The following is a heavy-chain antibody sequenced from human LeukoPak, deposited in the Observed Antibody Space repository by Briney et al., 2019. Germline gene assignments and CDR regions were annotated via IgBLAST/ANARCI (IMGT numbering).Heavy chain of an antibody. CDR3: ARPRLLRYFGWLPPDAFDI. CDR2: IYYSGST. D-gene: IGHD3-9*01. J-gene: IGHJ3*02. Sequence: SETLSLTCTVSGGSISSSSYYWGWIRQPPGKGLEWIGSIYYSGSTYCNPSLKSRVTISVDTSKNQFSLKLSSVTAADTAVCYCARPRLLRYFGWLPPDAFDIWGQGTMVTVSS. V-gene: IGHV4-39*01. CDR1: GGSISSSSYY.